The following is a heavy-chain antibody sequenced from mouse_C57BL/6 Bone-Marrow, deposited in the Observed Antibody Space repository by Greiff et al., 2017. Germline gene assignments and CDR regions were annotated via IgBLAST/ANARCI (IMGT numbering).Heavy chain of an antibody. D-gene: IGHD1-1*01. CDR1: GYTFTSYG. CDR3: ARRRYYGSRYAMDY. V-gene: IGHV1-81*01. J-gene: IGHJ4*01. Sequence: VQLQQSGAELARPGASVKLSCKASGYTFTSYGISWVKQRTGQGLEWIGEIYPRSGNTYYNDKFKGKATLTADKYSSTAYLELRSLTSEDSAVLFSARRRYYGSRYAMDYWGQGTSVTGSS. CDR2: IYPRSGNT.